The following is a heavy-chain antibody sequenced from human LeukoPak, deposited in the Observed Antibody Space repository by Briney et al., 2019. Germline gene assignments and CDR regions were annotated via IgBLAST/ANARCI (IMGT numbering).Heavy chain of an antibody. CDR2: ISGSGGST. J-gene: IGHJ4*02. V-gene: IGHV3-23*01. CDR3: ANLAVRGVINPFDY. Sequence: GESLRLSCAASGFTFSSYAMSWVRQAPGKGLEWVSAISGSGGSTYYADSVKGRFTISRDNSKNTLYLQMNSLRAEDTAVYYCANLAVRGVINPFDYWGQGTLVTVSS. CDR1: GFTFSSYA. D-gene: IGHD3-10*01.